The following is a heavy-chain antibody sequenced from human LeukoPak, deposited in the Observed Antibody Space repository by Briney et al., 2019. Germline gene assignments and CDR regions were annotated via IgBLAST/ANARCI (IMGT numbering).Heavy chain of an antibody. Sequence: PSETLSLTCTVSGGSISSSSYYWGWIRQPPGKGLEWIGEINHSGSTNYNPSLKSRVTISVDTSKNQFSLKLSSVTAADTAVYYCARASYYGSGSYLYWGQGTLVTVSS. CDR1: GGSISSSSYY. D-gene: IGHD3-10*01. V-gene: IGHV4-39*07. CDR2: INHSGST. J-gene: IGHJ4*02. CDR3: ARASYYGSGSYLY.